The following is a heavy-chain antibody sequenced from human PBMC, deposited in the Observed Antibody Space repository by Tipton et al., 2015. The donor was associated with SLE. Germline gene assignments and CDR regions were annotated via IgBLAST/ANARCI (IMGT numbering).Heavy chain of an antibody. CDR1: GGSFSGYY. V-gene: IGHV4-34*10. D-gene: IGHD2-21*01. J-gene: IGHJ3*02. CDR2: IFHTGGT. CDR3: ARSRFPEGAFDI. Sequence: TLSLTCAVYGGSFSGYYWGWIRQPPGEGLEWIGSIFHTGGTYSNPSLRSRITMSVDTSKNQFSLKLTSVIAADTAVYYCARSRFPEGAFDIWARGTMVTVSS.